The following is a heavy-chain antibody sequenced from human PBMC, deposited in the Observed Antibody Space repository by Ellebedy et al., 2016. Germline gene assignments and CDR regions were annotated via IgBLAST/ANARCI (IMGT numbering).Heavy chain of an antibody. J-gene: IGHJ4*02. V-gene: IGHV3-9*01. CDR1: GFTFDAYA. Sequence: SLKISXAGSGFTFDAYAMHWVRQAPGKGLEWVAGISWSSGSIDYADSVKGRFTISRDNAKTSLYLQINSLRVEDTAVYYCARDRLGAYDYWGQGNLVTVSS. CDR3: ARDRLGAYDY. CDR2: ISWSSGSI. D-gene: IGHD1-26*01.